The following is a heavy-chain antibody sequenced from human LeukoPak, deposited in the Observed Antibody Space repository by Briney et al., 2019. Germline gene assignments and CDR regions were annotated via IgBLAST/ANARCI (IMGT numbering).Heavy chain of an antibody. V-gene: IGHV1-69*05. CDR1: GGTFSSYA. Sequence: SVKVSCKASGGTFSSYAISWVRQAPGQGLEWMGGIIPIFGTANYAQKFQGRVTMTRNTSISTAYMELSSLRSEDTAVYYCARSGDGYNSDFDYWGQGTLVTVSS. D-gene: IGHD5-24*01. CDR2: IIPIFGTA. CDR3: ARSGDGYNSDFDY. J-gene: IGHJ4*02.